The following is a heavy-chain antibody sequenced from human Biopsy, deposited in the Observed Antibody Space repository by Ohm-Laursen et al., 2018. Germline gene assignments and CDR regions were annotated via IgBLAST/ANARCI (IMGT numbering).Heavy chain of an antibody. CDR1: GGFLNSYY. V-gene: IGHV4-59*01. CDR2: ISYSGST. J-gene: IGHJ4*02. D-gene: IGHD3-16*01. CDR3: ASYSHHYYDFGY. Sequence: GTLSLTCTVSGGFLNSYYWSWIRQPPGKGLEWIGYISYSGSTKYNPSLKSPVTISVDTSKNQFSLKLSSVTAADTAVYYCASYSHHYYDFGYWGQGTLVTVSS.